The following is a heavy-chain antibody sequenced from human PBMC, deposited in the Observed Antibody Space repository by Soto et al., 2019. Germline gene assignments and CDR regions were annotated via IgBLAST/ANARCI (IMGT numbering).Heavy chain of an antibody. CDR3: ARAVTWGLDV. D-gene: IGHD3-10*01. J-gene: IGHJ6*02. V-gene: IGHV3-48*02. CDR2: ISRSSTGI. Sequence: EVQLVESGGGLVQPGGSLRLSCAASGFTFSLYSMSWVHQAPGKGLEWVSYISRSSTGIHYADSVKGRFTISRDDATNSMHLQMNSLRDGDTAVYYRARAVTWGLDVWGQGTTVSISS. CDR1: GFTFSLYS.